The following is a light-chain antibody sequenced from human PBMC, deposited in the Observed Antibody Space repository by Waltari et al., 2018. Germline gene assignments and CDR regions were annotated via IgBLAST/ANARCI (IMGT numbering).Light chain of an antibody. J-gene: IGLJ2*01. CDR2: NNN. V-gene: IGLV1-44*01. CDR3: AAWDDSLNAVV. CDR1: LSNIGGNS. Sequence: QSVLTQPPSASGTPGQRVPISCSGSLSNIGGNSVNWYQQLPGAAPTLLIYNNNQRPSGVPDRFSGSKSGTSASLAISSLQSEDEAHYYCAAWDDSLNAVVFGGGTKLTVL.